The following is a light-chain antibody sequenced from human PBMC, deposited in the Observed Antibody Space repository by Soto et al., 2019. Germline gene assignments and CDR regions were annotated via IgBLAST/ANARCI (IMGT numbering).Light chain of an antibody. CDR2: GAS. CDR1: QTFGRTY. J-gene: IGKJ2*03. Sequence: ESVLTQSQGTLSVSPGERVTLSCRASQTFGRTYLAWYQHKPGQAPRLLIYGASIRATGIPDRFSGSGSGTDFTLTISRLEPEDFAVYYCQQYGRSPMYSFGQGTKLEIK. CDR3: QQYGRSPMYS. V-gene: IGKV3-20*01.